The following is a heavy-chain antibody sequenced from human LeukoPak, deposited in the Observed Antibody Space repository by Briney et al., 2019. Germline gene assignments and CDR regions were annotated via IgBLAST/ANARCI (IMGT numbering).Heavy chain of an antibody. D-gene: IGHD3-10*01. J-gene: IGHJ5*02. V-gene: IGHV4-59*01. CDR2: FHYSGGT. CDR3: SSGGFAGSHLHWFDP. Sequence: PSETLSLTCTVCAGSISSYYGNWIRHPPGEGLEWIGYFHYSGGTNYNPSLKSRVTISVDTYKKHFSLKPSSGPNAEETVYYCSSGGFAGSHLHWFDPWGQGTLVTVSS. CDR1: AGSISSYY.